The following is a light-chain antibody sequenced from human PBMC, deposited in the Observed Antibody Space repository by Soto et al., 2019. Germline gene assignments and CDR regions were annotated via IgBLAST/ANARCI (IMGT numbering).Light chain of an antibody. V-gene: IGKV3-15*01. CDR2: GAS. J-gene: IGKJ2*01. CDR1: QSVSSN. CDR3: QQYNNWPPYT. Sequence: EIVMTQSPATLSVSPGERATLSCRASQSVSSNLAWYQQKPGQAPRLLIYGASTRATGIPARFTGSGSGTEFTLTISSLQSEDFAMYYCQQYNNWPPYTFGRGTNLEIK.